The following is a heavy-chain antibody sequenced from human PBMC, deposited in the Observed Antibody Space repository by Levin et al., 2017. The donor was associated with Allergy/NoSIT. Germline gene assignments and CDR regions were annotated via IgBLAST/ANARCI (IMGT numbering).Heavy chain of an antibody. V-gene: IGHV1-69*04. J-gene: IGHJ6*02. CDR3: ARDSTKQYYYYGMDV. CDR2: IIPILGIA. CDR1: GGTFSSYT. D-gene: IGHD2-2*01. Sequence: KTGESLKISCKASGGTFSSYTISWVRQAPGQGLEWMGRIIPILGIANYAQKFQGRVTITADKSTSTAYMELSSLRSEDTAVYYCARDSTKQYYYYGMDVWGQGTTVTVSS.